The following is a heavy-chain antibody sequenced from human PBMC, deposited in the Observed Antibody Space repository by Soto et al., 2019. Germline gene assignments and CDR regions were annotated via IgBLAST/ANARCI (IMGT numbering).Heavy chain of an antibody. J-gene: IGHJ6*04. CDR3: AREPPPGEGV. CDR1: GGTFSSYT. V-gene: IGHV1-69*08. Sequence: QVQLVQSGAEVKKPGSSVKVSCKASGGTFSSYTISWVRQAPGQGLEWMGRIIPILGIANYAQKCQGRVTITADKSTSTAYMELSSLRSEDTAVYYCAREPPPGEGVWGKGTTVTVSS. CDR2: IIPILGIA.